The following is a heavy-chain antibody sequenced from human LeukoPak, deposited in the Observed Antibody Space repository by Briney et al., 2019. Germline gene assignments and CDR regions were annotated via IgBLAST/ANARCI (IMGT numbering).Heavy chain of an antibody. Sequence: ASVNVSCTASGYTFTSYYVHWVRQAPGQGLEWMGVINPSGGSTTYAQKFQGRVTMAWDTSTSTVYMELSSLRSEDTAVYYCAQDLITMVRGVIGNWGQGTLVTVSS. CDR3: AQDLITMVRGVIGN. CDR2: INPSGGST. CDR1: GYTFTSYY. J-gene: IGHJ4*02. D-gene: IGHD3-10*01. V-gene: IGHV1-46*01.